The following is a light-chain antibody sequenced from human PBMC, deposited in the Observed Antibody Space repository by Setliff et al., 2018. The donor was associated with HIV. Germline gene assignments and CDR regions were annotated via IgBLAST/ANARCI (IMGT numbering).Light chain of an antibody. CDR3: CSYTSSLTYV. Sequence: QSALTQPASVSGSPGQSITISCSGSSSDVGSYNFVSWYQQHPGKAPQVIIYGVSRRPSGVSSRFSGSKSGNTASLTISGLQAEDQADYYCCSYTSSLTYVFGTGTKVTVL. CDR1: SSDVGSYNF. J-gene: IGLJ1*01. CDR2: GVS. V-gene: IGLV2-14*03.